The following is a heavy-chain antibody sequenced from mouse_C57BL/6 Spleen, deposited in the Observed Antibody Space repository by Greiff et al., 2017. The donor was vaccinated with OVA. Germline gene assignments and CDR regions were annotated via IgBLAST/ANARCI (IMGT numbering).Heavy chain of an antibody. D-gene: IGHD1-1*01. CDR1: GYAFSSSW. V-gene: IGHV1-82*01. CDR2: IYPGDGDT. CDR3: ARDYYGTKGPFAY. J-gene: IGHJ3*01. Sequence: LQESGPELVKPGASVKISCKASGYAFSSSWMNWVKQRPGKGLEWIGRIYPGDGDTNYNGKFKGKATLTADKSSSTAYMQLSSLTSEDSAVYFCARDYYGTKGPFAYWGQGTLVTVSA.